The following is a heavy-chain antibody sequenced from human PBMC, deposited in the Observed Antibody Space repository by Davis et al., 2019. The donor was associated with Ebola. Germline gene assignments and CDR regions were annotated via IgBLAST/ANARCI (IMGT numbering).Heavy chain of an antibody. Sequence: HTGGSLRLSCAASGFTFSNYWMHWVRQAPGKGLVWVSRINSDGSSTSYADSVKGRFTISRDNAKNTLYLQMNSLRAEDTAVYYCARDGGRTGYTHRLYYYGLDVWGKGTTVTVSS. CDR1: GFTFSNYW. D-gene: IGHD5-24*01. V-gene: IGHV3-74*01. CDR2: INSDGSST. J-gene: IGHJ6*04. CDR3: ARDGGRTGYTHRLYYYGLDV.